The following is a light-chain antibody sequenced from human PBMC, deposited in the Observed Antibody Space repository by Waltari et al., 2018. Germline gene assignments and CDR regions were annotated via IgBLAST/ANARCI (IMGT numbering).Light chain of an antibody. CDR3: CSFADSSASWV. Sequence: QSALTPPASVPGPPRQSITLPCTGTSSDVGSYDLVSWYQQHPGNAPQLMIHDVNKRRSGVSPRFSCSKSGNTASLTISGLQAEDEADYYCCSFADSSASWVFGGGTKLTVL. CDR1: SSDVGSYDL. V-gene: IGLV2-23*02. J-gene: IGLJ3*02. CDR2: DVN.